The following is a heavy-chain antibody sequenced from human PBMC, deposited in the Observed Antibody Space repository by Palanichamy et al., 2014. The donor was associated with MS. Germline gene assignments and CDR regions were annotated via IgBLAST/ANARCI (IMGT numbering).Heavy chain of an antibody. J-gene: IGHJ4*02. CDR1: GYTFTGYY. CDR2: INPNSGGT. D-gene: IGHD5-18*01. Sequence: QVQLVQSGAEVKKPGASVKVSCKASGYTFTGYYIHWVRQAPGQGLEWMGWINPNSGGTNYAQKFQGRVAMTRDTSISTAYMELSRLRSDDTAVYYCARDRLDIAMAFVHWGQGTLVTVSS. CDR3: ARDRLDIAMAFVH. V-gene: IGHV1-2*02.